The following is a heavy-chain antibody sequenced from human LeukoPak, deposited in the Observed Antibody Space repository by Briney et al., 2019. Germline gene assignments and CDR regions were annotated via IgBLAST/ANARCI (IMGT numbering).Heavy chain of an antibody. CDR3: AKAATFGDLYYYYYYMDV. D-gene: IGHD3-10*01. V-gene: IGHV3-53*01. CDR2: IYSGGNT. J-gene: IGHJ6*03. Sequence: GGSLRLSCTVSGFTVSINSMSWVRQAPGKGLEWVSFIYSGGNTHYSDSVKGRFTISRDNSKNTLYLQMNSLRAEDTAVYYCAKAATFGDLYYYYYYMDVWGKGTTVTVSS. CDR1: GFTVSINS.